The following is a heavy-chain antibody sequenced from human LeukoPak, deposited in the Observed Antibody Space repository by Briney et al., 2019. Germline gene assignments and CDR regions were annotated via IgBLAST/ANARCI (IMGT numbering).Heavy chain of an antibody. CDR2: VSGYDGRT. Sequence: ASVKVSCKASGYSFASYGISWVRQAPGQGLKWMGWVSGYDGRTNYAQNLKGRVTVTAETSTSTVYMELRSLRSDDTAIYYCARDYYNDYEDTLDIWGQGTMVTLYS. CDR3: ARDYYNDYEDTLDI. D-gene: IGHD4-11*01. J-gene: IGHJ3*02. CDR1: GYSFASYG. V-gene: IGHV1-18*01.